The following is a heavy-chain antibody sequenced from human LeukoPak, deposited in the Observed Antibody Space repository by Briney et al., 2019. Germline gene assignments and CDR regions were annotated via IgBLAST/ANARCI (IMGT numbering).Heavy chain of an antibody. CDR1: GGSIGSYY. J-gene: IGHJ5*02. CDR3: ARDKTGDYGDLNWFDP. CDR2: IYSSGST. D-gene: IGHD4-17*01. V-gene: IGHV4-4*07. Sequence: SETLSLTCTVSGGSIGSYYWSWMRQPAGKALEWIGRIYSSGSTKYNPSLKSRVTMSVDTSKNQFSLKLSSVTAADTAVYYCARDKTGDYGDLNWFDPWGQGALVTVSS.